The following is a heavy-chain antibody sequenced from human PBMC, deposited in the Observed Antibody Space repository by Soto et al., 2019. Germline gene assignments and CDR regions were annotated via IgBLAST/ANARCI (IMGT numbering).Heavy chain of an antibody. CDR2: IYYSGST. CDR3: ARDLISGYYLYDAFDI. CDR1: GGSISSYY. D-gene: IGHD3-22*01. Sequence: PSETLSLTCTVSGGSISSYYWSWIRQPPGKGLEWIGYIYYSGSTNYNPSLKSRVTISVDTSKNQFSLKLSSVTAADTAVYYCARDLISGYYLYDAFDIWGQGTMVTVSS. J-gene: IGHJ3*02. V-gene: IGHV4-59*01.